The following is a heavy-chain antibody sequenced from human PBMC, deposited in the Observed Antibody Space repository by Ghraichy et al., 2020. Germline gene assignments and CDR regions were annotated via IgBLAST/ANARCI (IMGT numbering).Heavy chain of an antibody. V-gene: IGHV3-48*02. CDR1: GFTFSNCI. CDR2: ISSSSRTI. J-gene: IGHJ4*02. D-gene: IGHD3-9*01. Sequence: GESLNISCAASGFTFSNCIMNWVRQAPGKGLEWVSYISSSSRTIYYADSVKGRFTISRDNAKNSLYLQMNSLRDEDTAVYYCARTYYDILTGYSSPYYFDYWGQGTLVTVSS. CDR3: ARTYYDILTGYSSPYYFDY.